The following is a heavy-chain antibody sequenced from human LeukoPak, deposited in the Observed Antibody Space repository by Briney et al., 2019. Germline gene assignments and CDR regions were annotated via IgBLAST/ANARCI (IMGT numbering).Heavy chain of an antibody. CDR1: GYTFTNYW. CDR2: IYPDDSDT. J-gene: IGHJ6*03. D-gene: IGHD3-3*01. V-gene: IGHV5-51*01. CDR3: ARHEVGGDSSSGYEYYYYMDV. Sequence: GESLKISCKASGYTFTNYWIGWVRQMPGKGLEWMGIIYPDDSDTKYSPSFQGHVTISVDESISTAYLQWSGLKASDTAIYYCARHEVGGDSSSGYEYYYYMDVWGKGTAVTVFS.